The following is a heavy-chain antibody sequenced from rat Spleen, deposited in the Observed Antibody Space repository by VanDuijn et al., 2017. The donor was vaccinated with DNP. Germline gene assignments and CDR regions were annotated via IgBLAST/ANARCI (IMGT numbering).Heavy chain of an antibody. CDR3: ARQEGRVYHFDY. V-gene: IGHV5-19*01. Sequence: EVQLVESGGGLVQPGGSLKLSCTASGFTFSNSGMHWIRQAPTKGLEWVASISTGGGNTYYRDSVKGRFTISRDNAKSTLYLQMDSLRSEDTATYYCARQEGRVYHFDYWGQGVMVTVSS. CDR2: ISTGGGNT. J-gene: IGHJ2*01. D-gene: IGHD1-11*01. CDR1: GFTFSNSG.